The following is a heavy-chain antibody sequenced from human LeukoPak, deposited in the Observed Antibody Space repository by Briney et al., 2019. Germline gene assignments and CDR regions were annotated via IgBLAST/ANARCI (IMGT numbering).Heavy chain of an antibody. CDR1: GFTFSSYA. D-gene: IGHD3-3*01. Sequence: GGSLRLSCAASGFTFSSYAMSWVRQAPGKGLEWVSAISGSGGSTYYADSVKGRFTISRDNSKNTLYLQMNSLRAEDTAVYYCAKPIDLFGVVITPRTDYWGQGTLVTVSS. V-gene: IGHV3-23*01. J-gene: IGHJ4*02. CDR3: AKPIDLFGVVITPRTDY. CDR2: ISGSGGST.